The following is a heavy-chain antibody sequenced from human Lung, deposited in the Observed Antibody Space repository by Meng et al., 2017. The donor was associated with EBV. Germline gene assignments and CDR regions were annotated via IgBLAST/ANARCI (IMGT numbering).Heavy chain of an antibody. CDR3: ARMYSEITMVRGIDY. CDR1: GGSFSGYY. Sequence: QGQLTELGVGLLKPSETLSLTCAVYGGSFSGYYWSLIRQPPGKGLEWIGEINHSGSTNYNPSLKSRVTISVDTSKNQFSLKLSSVTAAGTAVYYCARMYSEITMVRGIDYWGQGTLVTVSS. J-gene: IGHJ4*02. V-gene: IGHV4-34*01. CDR2: INHSGST. D-gene: IGHD3-10*01.